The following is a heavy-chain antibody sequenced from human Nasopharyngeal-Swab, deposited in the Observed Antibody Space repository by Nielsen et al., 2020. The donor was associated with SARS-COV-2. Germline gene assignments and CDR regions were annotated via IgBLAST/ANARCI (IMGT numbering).Heavy chain of an antibody. J-gene: IGHJ4*02. CDR2: ISSSASTI. D-gene: IGHD5-18*01. Sequence: WIRQPPGKGLEWVSYISSSASTIYYADSVKGRFTISRDNAKNSLYLQMNGLRAEDTAVYYCARADSYGYRGPFDYWGQGTLVTVSS. V-gene: IGHV3-11*04. CDR3: ARADSYGYRGPFDY.